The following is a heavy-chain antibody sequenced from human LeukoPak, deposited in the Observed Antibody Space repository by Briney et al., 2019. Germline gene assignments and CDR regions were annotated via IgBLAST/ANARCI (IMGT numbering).Heavy chain of an antibody. D-gene: IGHD1-1*01. Sequence: GGSLRLSCTASGFTFSDYSMYWVRQAPGKGLEWVSSISRRSRHVYYAGSVKGRFTISRDNAWNSLYLQMNSLRAEDMAVYFCVRDLLGSGSTTAYLHHWGQGTLVTVSS. CDR2: ISRRSRHV. J-gene: IGHJ1*01. V-gene: IGHV3-21*01. CDR3: VRDLLGSGSTTAYLHH. CDR1: GFTFSDYS.